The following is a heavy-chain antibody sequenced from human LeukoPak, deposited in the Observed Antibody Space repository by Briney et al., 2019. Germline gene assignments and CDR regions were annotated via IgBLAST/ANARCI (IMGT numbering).Heavy chain of an antibody. CDR1: GYTFTSYG. CDR3: AREWFGDPRYYGMDV. CDR2: ISAYNGNT. D-gene: IGHD3-10*01. Sequence: GASVKVSCKASGYTFTSYGISWVRQAPGQGLEWMGWISAYNGNTNYAQKLQGRVTMTTDTSTSTAYMGLRSLRSDDTAVYYCAREWFGDPRYYGMDVWGQGTTVTVSS. V-gene: IGHV1-18*01. J-gene: IGHJ6*02.